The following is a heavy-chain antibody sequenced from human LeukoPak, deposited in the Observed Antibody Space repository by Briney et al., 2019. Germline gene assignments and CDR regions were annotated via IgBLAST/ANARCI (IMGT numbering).Heavy chain of an antibody. CDR2: IYSGGST. CDR1: GFTVSSNY. Sequence: GGSLRLSCAASGFTVSSNYMSWVRQAPGKGLEWVSVIYSGGSTYYAGSVKGRFTISRDNSKNTLYLQMNSLRAKDTAVYYCASRSSSYRPFDYWGQGTLVTVSS. V-gene: IGHV3-66*01. CDR3: ASRSSSYRPFDY. D-gene: IGHD6-13*01. J-gene: IGHJ4*02.